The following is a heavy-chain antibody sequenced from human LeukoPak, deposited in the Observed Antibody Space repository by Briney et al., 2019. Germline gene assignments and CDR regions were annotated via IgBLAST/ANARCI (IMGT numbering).Heavy chain of an antibody. CDR2: INPNSGGT. Sequence: ASVKVSCKASGYTFTGYYMHWVRQAPGQGLEWMGWINPNSGGTNYAQKFQGRVTMTRDTSISTAYMELSRLRSDDTAVYYCARSHDYTELYFQHWGQGTLVTVSS. J-gene: IGHJ1*01. CDR1: GYTFTGYY. CDR3: ARSHDYTELYFQH. D-gene: IGHD4-11*01. V-gene: IGHV1-2*02.